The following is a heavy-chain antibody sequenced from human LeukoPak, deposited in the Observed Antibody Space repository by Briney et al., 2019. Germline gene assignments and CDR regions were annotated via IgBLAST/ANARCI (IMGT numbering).Heavy chain of an antibody. D-gene: IGHD3-3*01. CDR1: GFTFSSYW. J-gene: IGHJ6*02. Sequence: GGSLRLSCAASGFTFSSYWMQWVRHAPGKGGVWVSLIFSDGTSPTYAHSVTGRFTISRDNANNTLYLQMNSLRAEDTAVYYCAGRPFFDYALDVWGQGTTVTVSS. CDR2: IFSDGTSP. CDR3: AGRPFFDYALDV. V-gene: IGHV3-74*01.